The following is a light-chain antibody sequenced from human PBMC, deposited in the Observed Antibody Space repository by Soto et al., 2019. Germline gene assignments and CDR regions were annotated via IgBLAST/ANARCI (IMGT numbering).Light chain of an antibody. J-gene: IGLJ1*01. V-gene: IGLV2-8*01. CDR3: SSYAGRTTYYV. CDR2: EVS. CDR1: SSDVGGYNY. Sequence: QSVLTQPPSASGSPGQSVTISCTGTSSDVGGYNYVSWYQEHPGKAPKLMIYEVSKRPSGVPDRFSGSKSGNTASLTVSGLQADDEADYYCSSYAGRTTYYVFGTGTKGTVL.